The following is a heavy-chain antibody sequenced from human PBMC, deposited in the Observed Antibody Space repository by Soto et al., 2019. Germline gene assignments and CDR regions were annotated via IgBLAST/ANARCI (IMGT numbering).Heavy chain of an antibody. CDR1: GYTFTSYG. J-gene: IGHJ4*02. CDR2: ISAFNGDT. Sequence: QVQLVQSGTEVKKPGASVNVSCKAFGYTFTSYGFSWVRQVPGQGLEWLGWISAFNGDTQYAQTVKGRLTVTTDTSTTTVHVELRSLTPADTAVYYCAREAGWQRMVPYDWGQGTLVTVS. V-gene: IGHV1-18*04. CDR3: AREAGWQRMVPYD. D-gene: IGHD6-25*01.